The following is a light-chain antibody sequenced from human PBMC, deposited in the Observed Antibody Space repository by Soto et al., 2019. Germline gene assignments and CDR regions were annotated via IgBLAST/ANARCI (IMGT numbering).Light chain of an antibody. Sequence: EIVLTQSPGTLSLSPGETATLSCRASETVDPSSLGWYQQKPGRAPSLLIYSVSRRATGIPDRFSASGSATDFTLTITRLEPEDFAVYYCHQYGSSPLTFGGGTKVEI. CDR1: ETVDPSS. CDR2: SVS. CDR3: HQYGSSPLT. V-gene: IGKV3-20*01. J-gene: IGKJ4*01.